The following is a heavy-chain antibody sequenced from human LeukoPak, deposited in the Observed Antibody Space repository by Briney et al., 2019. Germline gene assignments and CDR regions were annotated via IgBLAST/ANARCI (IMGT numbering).Heavy chain of an antibody. CDR1: GGSISSGGYY. J-gene: IGHJ4*02. CDR3: ARGHYDILTGYHNYFDY. V-gene: IGHV4-39*01. D-gene: IGHD3-9*01. Sequence: SETLSLTCTVSGGSISSGGYYWSWIRQPPGKGLEWIGSIYYSGSTYYNPSLKSRVTISVDTSKNQFSLKLSSVTAADTAVYYCARGHYDILTGYHNYFDYWGQGTLVTVSS. CDR2: IYYSGST.